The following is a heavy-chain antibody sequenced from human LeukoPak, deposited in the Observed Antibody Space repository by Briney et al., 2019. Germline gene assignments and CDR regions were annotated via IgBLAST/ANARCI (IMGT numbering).Heavy chain of an antibody. D-gene: IGHD2-15*01. J-gene: IGHJ6*03. CDR2: ISSSSSTI. V-gene: IGHV3-48*04. CDR1: GFTFSSYS. CDR3: ARRVVAATRGLYYYYYYMDV. Sequence: GGSLRLSCAASGFTFSSYSMNWVRQAPGKGLEWVSYISSSSSTIYYADSVKGRFTISRDNAKNSLYLQMNSLRAEDTAVYYCARRVVAATRGLYYYYYYMDVWGKGTTVTVSS.